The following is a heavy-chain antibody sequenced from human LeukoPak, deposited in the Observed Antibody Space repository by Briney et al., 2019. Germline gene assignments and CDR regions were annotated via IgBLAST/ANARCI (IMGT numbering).Heavy chain of an antibody. CDR3: ARDRPYYYDSSGPDY. CDR2: VESGGDT. CDR1: GFSVTSKY. V-gene: IGHV3-53*01. J-gene: IGHJ4*02. Sequence: GGSLRLSCAASGFSVTSKYINWVRQAPGKGLEWVLVVESGGDTSYANSVKGRFTVSRDIFQNTLYLQMNNLRAEDTAVYYCARDRPYYYDSSGPDYWGQGTLVTVSS. D-gene: IGHD3-22*01.